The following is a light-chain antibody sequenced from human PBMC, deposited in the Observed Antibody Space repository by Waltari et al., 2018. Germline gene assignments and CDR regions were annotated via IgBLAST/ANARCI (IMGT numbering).Light chain of an antibody. CDR2: DKN. V-gene: IGLV3-19*01. Sequence: SSELTQDPAVSVAMGQTVRSTCHGDSLRSYYASWYQQMPGQAPRLVMYDKNNRPSGVPDRFSGSSSHNTASLTITGAQAEDEASYYCHSRDASGVGGSFGGGTKLTVL. CDR3: HSRDASGVGGS. J-gene: IGLJ2*01. CDR1: SLRSYY.